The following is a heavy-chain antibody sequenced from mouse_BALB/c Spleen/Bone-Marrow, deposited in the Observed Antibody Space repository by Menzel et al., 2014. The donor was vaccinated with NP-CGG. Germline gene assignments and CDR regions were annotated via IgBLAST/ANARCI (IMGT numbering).Heavy chain of an antibody. CDR3: AITTVVATGDY. CDR1: GYTFXSYW. V-gene: IGHV1-69*02. J-gene: IGHJ2*01. CDR2: IDPSDSYT. D-gene: IGHD1-1*01. Sequence: QVKLQQSGAELVKPGASVKLSCKASGYTFXSYWMHWVKQRPGQGLEWIGEIDPSDSYTNYNQKFKGKATLTVDKSSSTAYMQLSSLTSEDSAVYYCAITTVVATGDYWGQGTTLTVSS.